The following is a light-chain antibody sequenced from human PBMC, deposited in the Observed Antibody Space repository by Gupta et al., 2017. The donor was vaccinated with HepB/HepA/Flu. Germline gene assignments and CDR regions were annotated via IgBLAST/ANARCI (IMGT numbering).Light chain of an antibody. CDR3: QQRSNWPPARIT. V-gene: IGKV3-11*01. CDR1: QSVSSY. Sequence: EIVSTQSPATLSWSPGERATLSCRASQSVSSYLAWYQQKPGQAPRLLIYDASNRATGIPARFSGSGSGTDFTLTISGLEPEDFAVYYCQQRSNWPPARITFGQGTRLEIK. CDR2: DAS. J-gene: IGKJ5*01.